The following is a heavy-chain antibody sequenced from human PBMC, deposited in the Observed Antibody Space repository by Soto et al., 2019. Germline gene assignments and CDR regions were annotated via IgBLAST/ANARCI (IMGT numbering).Heavy chain of an antibody. CDR3: ARDGMIVVVVHYYYYGMDV. CDR1: GFTFSSYS. J-gene: IGHJ6*02. CDR2: ISSSSSTI. V-gene: IGHV3-48*02. Sequence: GGSLRLSCAASGFTFSSYSMNWVRQAPGKGLEWVSYISSSSSTIYYADSVKGRFTISRDNAKNSLYLQMNSLGDEDTAVYYCARDGMIVVVVHYYYYGMDVWGQGTTVTVSS. D-gene: IGHD2-15*01.